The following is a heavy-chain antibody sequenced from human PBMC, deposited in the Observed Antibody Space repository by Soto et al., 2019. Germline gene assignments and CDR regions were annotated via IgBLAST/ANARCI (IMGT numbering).Heavy chain of an antibody. Sequence: QVQLVQSGAAVKKPGSSVKVSCKASGGTFSSYAISWVRQAPGQGLEWMGGIIPIFGTANYAQKFQGRVTITADESTSTAYMELSSLRSEDTAVYYCARGLGAYRKQQLGIYYFDYWGQGTLVTVSS. CDR1: GGTFSSYA. CDR3: ARGLGAYRKQQLGIYYFDY. D-gene: IGHD6-13*01. CDR2: IIPIFGTA. J-gene: IGHJ4*02. V-gene: IGHV1-69*12.